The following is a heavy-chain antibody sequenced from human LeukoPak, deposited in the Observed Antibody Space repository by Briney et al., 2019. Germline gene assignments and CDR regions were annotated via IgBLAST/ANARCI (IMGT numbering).Heavy chain of an antibody. Sequence: GGSLRLSCAASGFTFSSDAMHSVRQAPGKGLEWVTIISLDGSNKYYADSVKGRFTISRDNSKNTLYLQMNSLRADDTAVYYCARDHYGGNLGRAFDIWGQGTMVTVSS. CDR3: ARDHYGGNLGRAFDI. J-gene: IGHJ3*02. V-gene: IGHV3-30-3*01. CDR2: ISLDGSNK. CDR1: GFTFSSDA. D-gene: IGHD4-23*01.